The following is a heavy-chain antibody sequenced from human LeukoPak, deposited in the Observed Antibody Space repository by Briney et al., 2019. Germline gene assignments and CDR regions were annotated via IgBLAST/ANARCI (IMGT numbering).Heavy chain of an antibody. V-gene: IGHV1-46*01. CDR2: INPSGGRT. D-gene: IGHD3-9*01. J-gene: IGHJ4*02. CDR3: ARALKNYDILTGYYFFDS. Sequence: ASVKVSCKASGYTLTSYYWSWVRQAPGQGLEWMGLINPSGGRTAYAQKFQGRATMTTDTSTSTVYMELSSLRSEDTAVYYCARALKNYDILTGYYFFDSWGQGTLVTVSS. CDR1: GYTLTSYY.